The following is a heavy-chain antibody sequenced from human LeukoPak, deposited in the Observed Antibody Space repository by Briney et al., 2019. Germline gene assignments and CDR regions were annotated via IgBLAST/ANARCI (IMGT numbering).Heavy chain of an antibody. CDR3: ARGGSYPLDY. V-gene: IGHV6-1*01. D-gene: IGHD1-26*01. CDR1: GDSVSSHSTA. J-gene: IGHJ4*02. CDR2: TYYRSKWYR. Sequence: SQTLSLTCAISGDSVSSHSTAWNWIRQSPSRGLEWLGRTYYRSKWYRGYAVSVKSRITIDPDTSKNQFSLQLNSVTPEDTAVYYCARGGSYPLDYWGQGTLVTVSS.